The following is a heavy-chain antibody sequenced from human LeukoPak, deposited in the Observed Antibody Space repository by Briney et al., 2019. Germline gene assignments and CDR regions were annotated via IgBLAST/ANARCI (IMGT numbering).Heavy chain of an antibody. J-gene: IGHJ4*02. Sequence: SETLSLTCTVSGGSISSSSYYWGWIRQPPGKGLEWIGSIYYSGSTYYNPSLKSRVTISVDTSKNLFSLKLSSVTAADTAVYYCASHLLQDSSGYPPYYFDYWGQGTLVTVSS. CDR2: IYYSGST. CDR3: ASHLLQDSSGYPPYYFDY. D-gene: IGHD3-22*01. V-gene: IGHV4-39*01. CDR1: GGSISSSSYY.